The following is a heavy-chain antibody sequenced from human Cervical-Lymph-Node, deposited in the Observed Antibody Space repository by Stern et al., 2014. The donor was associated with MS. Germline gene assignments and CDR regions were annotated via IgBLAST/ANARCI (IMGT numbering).Heavy chain of an antibody. CDR1: GYSFNIYW. CDR2: IYPDDSDT. Sequence: EQLVQSGAEVKKPGESLTISCKGFGYSFNIYWIAWVRQRPGKGLEWMWIIYPDDSDTGYSPSFQGQVTFAVDKSISAAYLQWSSLKPSDTATYFCARRGMDVWGQGTSVTVSS. V-gene: IGHV5-51*01. CDR3: ARRGMDV. J-gene: IGHJ6*02.